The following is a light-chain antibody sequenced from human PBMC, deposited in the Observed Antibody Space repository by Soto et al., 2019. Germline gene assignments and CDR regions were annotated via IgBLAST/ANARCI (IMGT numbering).Light chain of an antibody. CDR2: DVS. CDR3: SSYTSSSSPYV. J-gene: IGLJ1*01. Sequence: QSVLTQPASVSGSPGQSITISCTGNSSDVGGYNYVSWYQQHPGKAPKLMIYDVSNRPSVISNRFSGSKSGNTASLTISGLKAEDEADYYCSSYTSSSSPYVFGTGTKVTVL. CDR1: SSDVGGYNY. V-gene: IGLV2-14*03.